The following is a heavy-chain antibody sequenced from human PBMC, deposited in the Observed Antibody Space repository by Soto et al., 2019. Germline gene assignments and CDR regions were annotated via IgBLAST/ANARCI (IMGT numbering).Heavy chain of an antibody. CDR1: GDSVSGNSAA. V-gene: IGHV6-1*01. J-gene: IGHJ4*02. D-gene: IGHD3-16*01. CDR3: ARESPYYVSSDSYLDY. Sequence: SQTLSLTCAISGDSVSGNSAAWNWIWQSPSRGLEWLGRTYYRSRWYNDYAVSVKSRITVTPDTSKNQFSLHLSSVTPEDTAVYYCARESPYYVSSDSYLDYWGQGALVTVSS. CDR2: TYYRSRWYN.